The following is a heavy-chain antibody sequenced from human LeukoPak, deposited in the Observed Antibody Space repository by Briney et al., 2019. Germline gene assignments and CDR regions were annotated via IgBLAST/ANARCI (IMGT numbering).Heavy chain of an antibody. CDR3: ATLVSTRYYFDY. Sequence: SETLSLTCTVSGGSISSYYWSWIRQPAGRGLEWIGRIYTSGSTNYNPSLKSRVTMSVDTSKNQFSLRLTSVTAADTAVYFCATLVSTRYYFDYWGQGTLVTVSS. D-gene: IGHD5/OR15-5a*01. V-gene: IGHV4-4*07. J-gene: IGHJ4*02. CDR1: GGSISSYY. CDR2: IYTSGST.